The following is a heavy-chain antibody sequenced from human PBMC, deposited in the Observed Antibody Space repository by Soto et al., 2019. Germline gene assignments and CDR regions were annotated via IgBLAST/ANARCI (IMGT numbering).Heavy chain of an antibody. D-gene: IGHD1-26*01. CDR3: ARGSYEDY. CDR1: GFTFSSYA. V-gene: IGHV3-30-3*01. Sequence: GGSLRLSCAASGFTFSSYAMHWVRQAPGKGLEWVAVISYDGSNKYYADSVKGRFTISRDNSKNTLYLQMNSLRAEDTAVYYCARGSYEDYWGQGTLVTV. J-gene: IGHJ4*02. CDR2: ISYDGSNK.